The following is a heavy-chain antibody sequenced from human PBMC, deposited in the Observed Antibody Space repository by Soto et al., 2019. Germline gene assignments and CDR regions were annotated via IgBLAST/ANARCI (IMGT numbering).Heavy chain of an antibody. J-gene: IGHJ3*01. D-gene: IGHD2-2*03. CDR2: IDPSDSYI. CDR3: ARHLDIVVVPGAG. V-gene: IGHV5-10-1*01. Sequence: GESLKISCKVSGYSFTRYWITWVRQTTEKGLEWMGRIDPSDSYINYNPSFQGHVTISVDTSTSTAYLQWTSLKASDTAMYYCARHLDIVVVPGAGWGQGTMVTVSS. CDR1: GYSFTRYW.